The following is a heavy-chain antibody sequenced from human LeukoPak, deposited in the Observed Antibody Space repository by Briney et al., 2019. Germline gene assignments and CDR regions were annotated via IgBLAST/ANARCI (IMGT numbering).Heavy chain of an antibody. CDR1: GFTFSDYY. V-gene: IGHV3-11*01. CDR2: ISSSGSTI. CDR3: ARWRYDILTGYYPFDY. D-gene: IGHD3-9*01. Sequence: GGSLRLSCAASGFTFSDYYMSWIRQAPGKGLEWVSYISSSGSTIYYADSVKGRFTIAMDNAKNSLYLQMNSLRAEDTAVYYCARWRYDILTGYYPFDYWGQGTLVTVSS. J-gene: IGHJ4*02.